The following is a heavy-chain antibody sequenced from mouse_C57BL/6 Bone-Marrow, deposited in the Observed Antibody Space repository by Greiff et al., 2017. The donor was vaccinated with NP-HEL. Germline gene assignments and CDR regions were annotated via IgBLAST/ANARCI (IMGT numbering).Heavy chain of an antibody. CDR1: GFTFSDYG. CDR2: ISNLAYSI. Sequence: EVKLMESGGGLVQPGGSLKLSCAASGFTFSDYGMAWVRQAPRKGPEWVAFISNLAYSIYYADSVTGRFTISREKGKNTLYLEMSILRSEDTAMYYCARLKCPDYYEGDWYCDVWGTGTTVTVSS. D-gene: IGHD1-1*01. V-gene: IGHV5-15*01. J-gene: IGHJ1*03. CDR3: ARLKCPDYYEGDWYCDV.